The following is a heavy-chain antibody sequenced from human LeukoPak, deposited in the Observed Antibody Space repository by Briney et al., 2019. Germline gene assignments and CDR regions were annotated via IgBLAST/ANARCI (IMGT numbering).Heavy chain of an antibody. Sequence: AGGSLRLSCAASGFSFSDYSMNWVRQAPGKGLEWVSYISSSSSTIYYAVSVKGRFTISRDNAKNSLYLQMDSLRAEDTAVYYCARDRDSIYPGGPFDYWGQGTLVTVSS. V-gene: IGHV3-48*01. CDR1: GFSFSDYS. CDR2: ISSSSSTI. CDR3: ARDRDSIYPGGPFDY. J-gene: IGHJ4*02. D-gene: IGHD3-16*01.